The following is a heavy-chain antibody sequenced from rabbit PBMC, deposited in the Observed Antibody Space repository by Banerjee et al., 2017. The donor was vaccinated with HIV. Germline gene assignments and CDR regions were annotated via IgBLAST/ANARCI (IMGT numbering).Heavy chain of an antibody. CDR2: IDSSTGFT. J-gene: IGHJ4*01. V-gene: IGHV1S40*01. D-gene: IGHD1-1*01. Sequence: QSLEESGGDLVKPGASLTLTCTASGFSFSSSYYMCWVRQAPGKGLEYIACIDSSTGFTHYASWAKGRFTISKTSSTTVTLQMTSLTVADTATYFCARDPYATSTDFYNLWGPGTLVTVS. CDR3: ARDPYATSTDFYNL. CDR1: GFSFSSSYY.